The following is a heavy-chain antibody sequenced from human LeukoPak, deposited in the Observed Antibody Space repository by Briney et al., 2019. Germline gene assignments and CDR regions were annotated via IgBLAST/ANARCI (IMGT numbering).Heavy chain of an antibody. CDR1: GYTFTCYG. CDR2: ISAYNGNT. CDR3: ASGYGSGSLD. J-gene: IGHJ1*01. Sequence: GASVKVSFKASGYTFTCYGISMVREAPGQGLEWMGWISAYNGNTNYAQKLQGRVSMTTDTSTSTAYMELRALRSDDTSVYYCASGYGSGSLDWGQGTLVTVSS. D-gene: IGHD3-10*01. V-gene: IGHV1-18*01.